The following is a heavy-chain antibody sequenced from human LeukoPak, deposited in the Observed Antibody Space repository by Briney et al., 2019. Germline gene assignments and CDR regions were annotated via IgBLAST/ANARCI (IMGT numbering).Heavy chain of an antibody. D-gene: IGHD3-22*01. V-gene: IGHV3-73*01. CDR3: THYYDGSGYYGAFDS. Sequence: PGGSLRLSCAASGFTFSDSAVHWVRQASGKGLEWGGRIRSKAKSYATAYAASVKGRFTISRDDSETTAYLQMNSLKTEDTAVYYCTHYYDGSGYYGAFDSWGQGTMVTVSS. J-gene: IGHJ3*02. CDR1: GFTFSDSA. CDR2: IRSKAKSYAT.